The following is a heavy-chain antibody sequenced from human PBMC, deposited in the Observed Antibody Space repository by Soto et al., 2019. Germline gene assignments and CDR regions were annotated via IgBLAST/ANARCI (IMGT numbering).Heavy chain of an antibody. J-gene: IGHJ4*02. Sequence: KPGGSLRLSCVTYGLTFTYYGMSWVRQAPGKGLEWIGEINPGGITNYNPSVKNRLTRSLDTSQKQVSLELTSVTAADTAVYYCARLVIRMALQSIDSWGPGSLVTVSS. D-gene: IGHD2-15*01. CDR2: INPGGIT. V-gene: IGHV4-34*01. CDR3: ARLVIRMALQSIDS. CDR1: GLTFTYYG.